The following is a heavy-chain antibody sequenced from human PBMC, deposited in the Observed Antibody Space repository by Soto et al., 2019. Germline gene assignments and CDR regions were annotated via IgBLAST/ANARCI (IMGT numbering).Heavy chain of an antibody. D-gene: IGHD4-17*01. CDR1: GFTFSSYA. J-gene: IGHJ6*02. CDR2: ISSNGGST. Sequence: GGSLRLSCAASGFTFSSYAMHWVRQAPGKGLEYVSAISSNGGSTYYADSVKGRFTISRDNSKNTLYLQMGSLRAEDMAVYYCARSTGTTYYYYGMDVWGQGTTVTVSS. V-gene: IGHV3-64*02. CDR3: ARSTGTTYYYYGMDV.